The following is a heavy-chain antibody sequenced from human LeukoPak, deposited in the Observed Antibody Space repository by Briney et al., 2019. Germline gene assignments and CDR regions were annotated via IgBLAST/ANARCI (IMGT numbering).Heavy chain of an antibody. Sequence: GGSLRLSCAASGFTFSTSGLGWVRQAPGKGLEWLSYITSSTKTLYMDSVQGRFTISRDNAKNSLYLQMDSLRGDDTAVYYCANPQSRGYDYLDYWGQGTLVTVSS. D-gene: IGHD5-12*01. CDR2: ITSSTKTL. J-gene: IGHJ4*02. V-gene: IGHV3-48*01. CDR1: GFTFSTSG. CDR3: ANPQSRGYDYLDY.